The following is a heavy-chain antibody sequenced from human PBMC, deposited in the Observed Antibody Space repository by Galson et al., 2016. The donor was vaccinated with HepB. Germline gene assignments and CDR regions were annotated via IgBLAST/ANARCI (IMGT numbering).Heavy chain of an antibody. CDR1: GFTFSSYG. D-gene: IGHD3-3*01. CDR2: IWFDGSNK. V-gene: IGHV3-33*01. Sequence: SLRLSCAASGFTFSSYGMHWVRQAPGKGLEWVALIWFDGSNKYYADSVKGRFTVSRDNSKNTPYLQMNSLRAEDAAVYYCARDYHYDFWSGNSHWGQGTLVTVSS. CDR3: ARDYHYDFWSGNSH. J-gene: IGHJ4*02.